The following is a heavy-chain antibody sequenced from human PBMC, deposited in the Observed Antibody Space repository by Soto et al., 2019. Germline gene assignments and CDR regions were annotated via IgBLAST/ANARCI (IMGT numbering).Heavy chain of an antibody. CDR1: GFIFSSYS. CDR2: ISSRRNDI. CDR3: ARVLTVAGNDY. D-gene: IGHD6-19*01. J-gene: IGHJ4*02. V-gene: IGHV3-21*01. Sequence: EVQLVESGGGLVKSGGSLRLSCAASGFIFSSYSMNWVRQAPGKGLEWVSSISSRRNDIYYADSVKDRFTISRDNAKNSLYLQMNSLRDDDTAVYYCARVLTVAGNDYWGQGTLVTVSS.